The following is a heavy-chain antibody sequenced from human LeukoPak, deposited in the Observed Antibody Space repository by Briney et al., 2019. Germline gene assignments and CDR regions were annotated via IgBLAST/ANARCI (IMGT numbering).Heavy chain of an antibody. CDR3: AKYNCSSTSCPEIYFDY. CDR1: GFTFSDYY. CDR2: ISSSGSTI. V-gene: IGHV3-11*04. J-gene: IGHJ4*02. Sequence: GGSLRLSCAASGFTFSDYYMSWIRQAPGKGLEWVSYISSSGSTIYYADSVKGRFTISRDNSKNTLYLQMNSLRAEDTAVYYCAKYNCSSTSCPEIYFDYWGQGTLVTVSS. D-gene: IGHD2-2*01.